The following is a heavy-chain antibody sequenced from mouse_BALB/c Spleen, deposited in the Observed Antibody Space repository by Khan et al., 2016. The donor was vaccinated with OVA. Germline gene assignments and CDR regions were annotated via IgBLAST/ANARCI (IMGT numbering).Heavy chain of an antibody. CDR3: ASHLTGSFAY. Sequence: EVQLVESGGDLVKPGGSLKLSCAASGFTFSSYGMSWVRQTPDMRLEWVANISSAGDYTYYPDNVKGRFTISRDNAKNTLYLQRSSLRSEDTAMFYCASHLTGSFAYGGQGTLVTVSA. CDR1: GFTFSSYG. J-gene: IGHJ3*01. D-gene: IGHD4-1*01. CDR2: ISSAGDYT. V-gene: IGHV5-6*01.